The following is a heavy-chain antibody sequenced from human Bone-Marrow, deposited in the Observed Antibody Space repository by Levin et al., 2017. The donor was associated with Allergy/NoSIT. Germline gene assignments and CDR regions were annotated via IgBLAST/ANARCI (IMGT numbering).Heavy chain of an antibody. J-gene: IGHJ6*02. CDR2: SSHSGSSV. Sequence: GGSLRLSCAASGFTFSDYEMNWVRQAPGKGLEWVSYSSHSGSSVYYADSAKGRFTISRDNAQNSLYLQMNSLRAEDTAVYFCARAAVAGSLWGYGMDVWGQGTTVTVSS. CDR1: GFTFSDYE. D-gene: IGHD6-19*01. V-gene: IGHV3-48*03. CDR3: ARAAVAGSLWGYGMDV.